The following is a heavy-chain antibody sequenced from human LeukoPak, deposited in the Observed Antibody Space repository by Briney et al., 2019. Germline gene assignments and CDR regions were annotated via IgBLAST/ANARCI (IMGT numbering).Heavy chain of an antibody. CDR1: GLTFSSYD. Sequence: GGSLRLTCAASGLTFSSYDMNWVRQAPGNGLEWISYINTGGSTIYYADSVKGRFTVSRDNFKNTVSLQLNSLRAEDTAMYYCAKDDDWGRFNHWGQGTLVTVSS. CDR2: INTGGSTI. D-gene: IGHD3-16*01. CDR3: AKDDDWGRFNH. V-gene: IGHV3-48*01. J-gene: IGHJ1*01.